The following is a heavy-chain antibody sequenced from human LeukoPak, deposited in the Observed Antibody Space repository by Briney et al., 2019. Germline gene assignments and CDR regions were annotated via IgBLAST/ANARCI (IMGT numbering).Heavy chain of an antibody. CDR3: ARGTGSGSCYRRWFDP. Sequence: SETLSLTCTVSGGSISNYYWYWMRQPPGKGLEWIAYSFYSGNPNYNPSLKSRVTISVDTSKNQFSLKLTSVTAADTAVYYCARGTGSGSCYRRWFDPWGQGTLVTVSS. CDR2: SFYSGNP. D-gene: IGHD3-10*01. J-gene: IGHJ5*02. CDR1: GGSISNYY. V-gene: IGHV4-59*01.